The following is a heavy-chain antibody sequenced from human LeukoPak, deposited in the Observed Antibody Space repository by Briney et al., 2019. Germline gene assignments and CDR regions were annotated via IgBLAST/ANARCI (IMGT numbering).Heavy chain of an antibody. Sequence: PSETLSLTCTVSGGSISSYHWSWIRQPPGKGLEWIGYISKSGSTNYNPSLKSRVTISLDTSKNQFSLKLSSVTAADTAMYYCARVTVTTPEYYFDYWGQGTLVTVSP. CDR3: ARVTVTTPEYYFDY. D-gene: IGHD4-17*01. CDR1: GGSISSYH. CDR2: ISKSGST. V-gene: IGHV4-59*01. J-gene: IGHJ4*02.